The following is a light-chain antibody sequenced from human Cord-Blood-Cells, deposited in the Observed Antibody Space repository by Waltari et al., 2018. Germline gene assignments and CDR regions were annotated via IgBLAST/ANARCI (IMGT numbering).Light chain of an antibody. J-gene: IGLJ3*02. CDR2: DVS. V-gene: IGLV2-14*03. CDR1: SSDVGGYNY. Sequence: QSALTQPASVSGSPGQSITISCTGPSSDVGGYNYVSWYQQHPGKAPKPIIYDVSNRPSGVSNRFSGSKSGNTASLTISGLQAEDEADYYCSSYTSSSTWVFGGGTKLTVL. CDR3: SSYTSSSTWV.